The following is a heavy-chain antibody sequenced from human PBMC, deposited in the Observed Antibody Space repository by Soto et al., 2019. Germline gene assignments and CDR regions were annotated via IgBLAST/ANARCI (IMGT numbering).Heavy chain of an antibody. CDR3: AKGVTAAIRGWLSHFDT. J-gene: IGHJ4*02. CDR1: GYTFSVYH. D-gene: IGHD6-19*01. Sequence: APLNRYCKTAGYTFSVYHRHRRRQAHKHGLEWVGWINPTKGGTNYSQNFRDRVTVTADPSISTAYMEFSRLSSDDTGVYYCAKGVTAAIRGWLSHFDTWGQGTVVTVSS. V-gene: IGHV1-2*02. CDR2: INPTKGGT.